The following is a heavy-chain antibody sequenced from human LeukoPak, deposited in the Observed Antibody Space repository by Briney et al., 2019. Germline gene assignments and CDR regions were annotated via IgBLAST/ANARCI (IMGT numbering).Heavy chain of an antibody. CDR2: IKQDGSEK. D-gene: IGHD3-16*01. CDR3: ASYYDGVGPHGAFDI. Sequence: PGGSLRLSCAASGFTFSSYWMTWVRQAPGKGLQWVANIKQDGSEKYYVDSVKGRFTISRDNAKNSLYLQMNSLRAEDTAVYYCASYYDGVGPHGAFDIWGQGTMVTVSS. CDR1: GFTFSSYW. V-gene: IGHV3-7*01. J-gene: IGHJ3*02.